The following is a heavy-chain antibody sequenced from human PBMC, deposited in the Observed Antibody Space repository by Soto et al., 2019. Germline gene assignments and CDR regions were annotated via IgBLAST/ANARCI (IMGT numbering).Heavy chain of an antibody. Sequence: PXETRSLPCTVAGCSLSSCYLRWIRQPPGRVLEWIGYIYYSGSTNYNPSLKSRVTISVDTSKNQFSLKLSSVTAADTAVYYCARVSYGSGSLSTYYYYGMDVWGQGATVTVSS. CDR1: GCSLSSCY. J-gene: IGHJ6*02. CDR3: ARVSYGSGSLSTYYYYGMDV. D-gene: IGHD3-10*01. V-gene: IGHV4-59*01. CDR2: IYYSGST.